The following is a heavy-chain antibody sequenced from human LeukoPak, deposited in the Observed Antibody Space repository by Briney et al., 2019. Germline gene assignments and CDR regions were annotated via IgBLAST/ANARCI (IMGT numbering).Heavy chain of an antibody. CDR1: GGSISSSSYY. Sequence: SETLSLTCTVSGGSISSSSYYWGWSRQPPGKVLGWVGSNYYSGSTYYNPSLKSRDTISVDTSKNQFSLKLSSVTAADTAVYYCASRRGYYDYVWGSYRLDYWGQGTLVTVSS. J-gene: IGHJ4*02. V-gene: IGHV4-39*01. D-gene: IGHD3-16*02. CDR2: NYYSGST. CDR3: ASRRGYYDYVWGSYRLDY.